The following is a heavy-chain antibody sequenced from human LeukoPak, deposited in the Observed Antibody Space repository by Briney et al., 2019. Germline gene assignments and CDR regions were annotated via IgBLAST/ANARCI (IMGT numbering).Heavy chain of an antibody. CDR3: AREGGPYRPLDY. J-gene: IGHJ4*02. CDR2: IYYSGST. CDR1: GDSITSYH. Sequence: SETLSLTCTVSGDSITSYHYSWIRQPPGKGLEWIGYIYYSGSTNYNPSLKSRVTISVDTSKNQFSLKLTSVTAADTAVYYCAREGGPYRPLDYSGQGTLVTVAS. V-gene: IGHV4-59*12.